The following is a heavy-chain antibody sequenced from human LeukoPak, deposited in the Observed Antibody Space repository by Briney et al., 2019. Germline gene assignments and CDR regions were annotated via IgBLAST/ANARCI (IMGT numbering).Heavy chain of an antibody. V-gene: IGHV3-7*01. D-gene: IGHD3-16*02. J-gene: IGHJ4*02. Sequence: GGSLRLSCVLSRLSIRGHRMNSGPQAPGQGLEWVANIKHDGSEEYYVDSVKGRFTVSRDDVRNSVSLQMNRVRAEYTAVYYCGYTKDFYHWGQGTLVVVSS. CDR2: IKHDGSEE. CDR1: RLSIRGHR. CDR3: GYTKDFYH.